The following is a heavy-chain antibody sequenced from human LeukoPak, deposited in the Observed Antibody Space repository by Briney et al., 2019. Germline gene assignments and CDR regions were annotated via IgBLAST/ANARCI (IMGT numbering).Heavy chain of an antibody. CDR1: GGSLSGYL. J-gene: IGHJ4*02. Sequence: MSSETLSLTCTVSGGSLSGYLWSWIRQPPGKGLEWIAYIFYSGSTSYNPSLKSRVTISVDTSKNQFSLRLTSVTAADTAVYYCARFYYDISGSCPASFDFGGQGTLVTVSS. CDR2: IFYSGST. V-gene: IGHV4-59*08. D-gene: IGHD3-22*01. CDR3: ARFYYDISGSCPASFDF.